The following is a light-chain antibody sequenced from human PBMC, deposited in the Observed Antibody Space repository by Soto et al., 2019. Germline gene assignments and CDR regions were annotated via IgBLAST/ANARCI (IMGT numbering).Light chain of an antibody. Sequence: QSVLTQPASVSGSSGQSITISCTGTSSDVGGYNYVSWYQHHPGKAPKLIIYDVTNRPSGVSNPFSGSKSGNTAPLTISGLQPEDEADYYCSSYTTSNTRQIVFGTGTKVTVL. J-gene: IGLJ1*01. CDR1: SSDVGGYNY. CDR3: SSYTTSNTRQIV. V-gene: IGLV2-14*03. CDR2: DVT.